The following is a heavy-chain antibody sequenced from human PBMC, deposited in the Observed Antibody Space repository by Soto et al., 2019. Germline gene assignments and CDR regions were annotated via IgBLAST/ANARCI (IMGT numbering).Heavy chain of an antibody. Sequence: EVQLVESGGGVVQPGGSLRLSCTASGFSLSSFDMNWVRQAPGKGLEWVSYIGAGSPTIYYVDSVEGRFTISRDNAKNLVFLQMNSLRVEDTAVYYCASSTSDRWFYSGMDVWGQGTTVIVSS. CDR3: ASSTSDRWFYSGMDV. V-gene: IGHV3-48*03. CDR1: GFSLSSFD. D-gene: IGHD2-15*01. J-gene: IGHJ6*02. CDR2: IGAGSPTI.